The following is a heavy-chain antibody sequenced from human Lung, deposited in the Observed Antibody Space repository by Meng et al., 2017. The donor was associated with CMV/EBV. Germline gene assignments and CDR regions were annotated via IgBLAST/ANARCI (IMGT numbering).Heavy chain of an antibody. J-gene: IGHJ1*01. CDR1: EFTFSNAW. V-gene: IGHV3-15*01. D-gene: IGHD3-10*01. CDR2: IKSKTVGGTT. CDR3: TTGYGSGL. Sequence: EGQLWESGGGLVNPGGSLRLCCAASEFTFSNAWMSWVRQAPGKGLEWVGRIKSKTVGGTTDYAAPVKGRFTISRDDSKNTLYLQMNSLKTEDTAVYYCTTGYGSGLWGQGTLVTVSS.